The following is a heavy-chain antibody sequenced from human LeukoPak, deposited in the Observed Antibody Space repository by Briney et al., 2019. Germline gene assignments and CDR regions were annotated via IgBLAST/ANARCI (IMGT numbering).Heavy chain of an antibody. V-gene: IGHV1-24*01. CDR2: FDPEDGEA. J-gene: IGHJ3*02. D-gene: IGHD3-9*01. Sequence: GASVTVSCKVSGYTLTELSMHWVRQAPGKGLEWMGGFDPEDGEAMYAQKFQGRVTMTEDTSTDTAYMELSSLRSEDTAVYYCATGQGNYDILTCYVLGAFDIWGQGTMVTVSS. CDR3: ATGQGNYDILTCYVLGAFDI. CDR1: GYTLTELS.